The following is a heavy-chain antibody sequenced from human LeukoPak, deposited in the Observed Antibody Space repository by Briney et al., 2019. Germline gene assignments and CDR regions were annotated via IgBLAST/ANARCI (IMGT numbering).Heavy chain of an antibody. CDR2: IYHSGST. Sequence: SETLSLTCAVSGGSISSSNWWSRVRQPPGKGLAWIGEIYHSGSTNYNPSLKSRVTISVDKSKNQFSLKLSSVTAADTAVYYCAGNLGDYYDSSGYYFSYFDYWGQGTLVTVSS. D-gene: IGHD3-22*01. CDR1: GGSISSSNW. J-gene: IGHJ4*02. V-gene: IGHV4-4*02. CDR3: AGNLGDYYDSSGYYFSYFDY.